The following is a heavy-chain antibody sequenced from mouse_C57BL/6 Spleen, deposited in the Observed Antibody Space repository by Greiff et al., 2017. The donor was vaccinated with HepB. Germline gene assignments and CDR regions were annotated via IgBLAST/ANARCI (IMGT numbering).Heavy chain of an antibody. V-gene: IGHV1-26*01. CDR1: GYTFTDYY. CDR3: ARFYDSYFDY. CDR2: INPNNGGT. D-gene: IGHD2-4*01. Sequence: EVQLQQSGPELVKPGASVKISCKASGYTFTDYYMNWVKQSHGKSLEWIGDINPNNGGTSYNQKFKGKATLPVDKSSSTAYMELRSLTSEDSAVYYCARFYDSYFDYWGQGTTLTVSS. J-gene: IGHJ2*01.